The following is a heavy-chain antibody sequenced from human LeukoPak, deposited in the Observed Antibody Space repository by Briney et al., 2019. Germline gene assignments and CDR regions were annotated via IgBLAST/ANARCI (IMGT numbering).Heavy chain of an antibody. D-gene: IGHD6-6*01. CDR2: INPNSGGT. CDR3: ARDHSKSASSSSRRWFDP. V-gene: IGHV1-2*02. Sequence: ASVKVSCKASGYTFTGYYMHWVRQAPGQGLEWMGWINPNSGGTNYAQKFQGRVTMTRDTSISTAYMELSRLRSDDTAVYYCARDHSKSASSSSRRWFDPWGQGTLVTVSS. CDR1: GYTFTGYY. J-gene: IGHJ5*02.